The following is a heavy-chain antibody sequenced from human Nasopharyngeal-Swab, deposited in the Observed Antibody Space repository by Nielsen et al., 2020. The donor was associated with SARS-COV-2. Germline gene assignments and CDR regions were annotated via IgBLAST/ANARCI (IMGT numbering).Heavy chain of an antibody. Sequence: ASVKVSCKASGYTFTSYYMHWVRQAPGQGLEWMGIINPSGGSTSYAQKFQGRVTMTRDTSTSTVYMELSSLRPEDTAVYYCARDPSTVTTYDYYYGMDVWGQGTTVTVSS. D-gene: IGHD4-11*01. CDR2: INPSGGST. CDR3: ARDPSTVTTYDYYYGMDV. V-gene: IGHV1-46*01. J-gene: IGHJ6*02. CDR1: GYTFTSYY.